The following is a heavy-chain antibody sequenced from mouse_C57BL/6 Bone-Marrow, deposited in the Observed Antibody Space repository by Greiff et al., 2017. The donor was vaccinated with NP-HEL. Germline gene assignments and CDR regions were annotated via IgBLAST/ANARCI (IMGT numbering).Heavy chain of an antibody. CDR2: INPGSGGT. V-gene: IGHV1-54*01. D-gene: IGHD1-1*01. J-gene: IGHJ4*01. Sequence: QVQLQQSGAELVRPGTSVKVSCKASGYAFTNYLIEWVKQRPGQGLEWIGVINPGSGGTNYNEKFKGKATLTADKSSSTAYMQRSSLTSEDSAVYFCARYRYYGSSYYAMDYWGQGTSVTVSS. CDR3: ARYRYYGSSYYAMDY. CDR1: GYAFTNYL.